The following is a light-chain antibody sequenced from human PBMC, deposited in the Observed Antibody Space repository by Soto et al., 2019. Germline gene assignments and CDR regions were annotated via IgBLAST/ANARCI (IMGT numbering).Light chain of an antibody. CDR1: QSVSSD. V-gene: IGKV3-15*01. CDR2: AAS. J-gene: IGKJ1*01. Sequence: EILMTQSPATLSVSPGERATLSCRASQSVSSDLAWYQQKPGQPPRLLIYAASARATGIPARFSGSGSGTEFTLTISSLQPDDFATYYCQQYNSYSPTFGQGTKVDIK. CDR3: QQYNSYSPT.